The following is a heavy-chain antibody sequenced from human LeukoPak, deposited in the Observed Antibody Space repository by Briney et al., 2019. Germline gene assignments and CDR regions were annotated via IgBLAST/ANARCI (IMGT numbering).Heavy chain of an antibody. Sequence: GGSLRLSCAASGFTFSSYGMHWVRQAPGKGLEWVAFIRYDGSNKYYADSVKGRFTISRDNSKNTLYLQMNSLRAEDRAVYYCAKDYDFWSGHNPDYRGQGTLVTVSS. CDR2: IRYDGSNK. J-gene: IGHJ4*02. CDR1: GFTFSSYG. D-gene: IGHD3-3*01. CDR3: AKDYDFWSGHNPDY. V-gene: IGHV3-30*02.